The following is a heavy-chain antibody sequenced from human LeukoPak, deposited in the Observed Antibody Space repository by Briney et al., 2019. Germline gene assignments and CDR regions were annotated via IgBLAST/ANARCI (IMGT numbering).Heavy chain of an antibody. CDR2: IYYSGST. V-gene: IGHV4-39*01. CDR1: GVSISSYY. D-gene: IGHD3-10*01. Sequence: PSETLSLTCTVSGVSISSYYWTWIRQPPGKGLEWIGSIYYSGSTHYNPSLKSQVTISVDTSKNQFSLKLSSVTAADTAVYYCARRSKSGYYMDVWGKGTTVTISS. J-gene: IGHJ6*03. CDR3: ARRSKSGYYMDV.